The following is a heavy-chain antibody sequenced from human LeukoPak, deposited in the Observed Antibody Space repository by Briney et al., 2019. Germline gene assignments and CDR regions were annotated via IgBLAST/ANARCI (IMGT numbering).Heavy chain of an antibody. J-gene: IGHJ6*03. CDR3: ARDLPSRVGYMDV. CDR2: ISYDGSNK. CDR1: GFTSSSYA. V-gene: IGHV3-30*04. Sequence: PGGSLRLSCAASGFTSSSYAMHWVRQAPGKGLEWVAVISYDGSNKYYADSVKGRFTISRDNSKNTLYLQMNSLRAEDTAVYYCARDLPSRVGYMDVWGKGTTVTVSS. D-gene: IGHD2-2*01.